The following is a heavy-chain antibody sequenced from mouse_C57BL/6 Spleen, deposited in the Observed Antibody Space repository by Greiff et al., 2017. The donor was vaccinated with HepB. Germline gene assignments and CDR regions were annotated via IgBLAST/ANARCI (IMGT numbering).Heavy chain of an antibody. CDR2: IDPETGGT. D-gene: IGHD1-1*01. CDR1: GYTFTDYE. CDR3: TRHLTTVVARGAMDY. V-gene: IGHV1-15*01. J-gene: IGHJ4*01. Sequence: QVQLQQSGAELVRPGASVTLSCKASGYTFTDYEMHWVKQTPVHGLEWIGAIDPETGGTAYNQKFKGKAILTADKSSSTAYMELRSLTSEDSAVYYCTRHLTTVVARGAMDYWGQRTSVTVYS.